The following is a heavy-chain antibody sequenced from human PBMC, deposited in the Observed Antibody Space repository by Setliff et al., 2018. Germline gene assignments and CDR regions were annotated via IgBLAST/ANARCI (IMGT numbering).Heavy chain of an antibody. V-gene: IGHV1-2*02. CDR3: AKARLYYYGSGSYGYYYYMDV. D-gene: IGHD3-10*01. Sequence: GASVKVSCKASGYTFTGYYMHWVRQAPGQGLAWMGWINPNSGGTNYAQKFQGRVTMTRDTSISTAYMELSRLRSDDTAVYYCAKARLYYYGSGSYGYYYYMDVWGKGTTVTVSS. CDR2: INPNSGGT. J-gene: IGHJ6*03. CDR1: GYTFTGYY.